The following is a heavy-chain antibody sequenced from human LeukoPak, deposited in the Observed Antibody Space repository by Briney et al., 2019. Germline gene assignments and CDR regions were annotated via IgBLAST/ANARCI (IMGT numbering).Heavy chain of an antibody. D-gene: IGHD5-12*01. J-gene: IGHJ4*02. CDR2: VGGSGNST. CDR3: AKDGYSGYDTPYYFDY. CDR1: GFTFTSYA. Sequence: GGSLRLSCAASGFTFTSYAMSWVREATGKGLEWVSGVGGSGNSTYYADSVKGRFTISRGNSKNTLYLQMNSLRAEDTAVYYCAKDGYSGYDTPYYFDYWGQGTLVTVSS. V-gene: IGHV3-23*01.